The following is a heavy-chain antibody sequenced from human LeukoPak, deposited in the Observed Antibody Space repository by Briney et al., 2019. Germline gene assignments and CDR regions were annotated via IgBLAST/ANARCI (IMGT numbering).Heavy chain of an antibody. CDR1: GFTFSSYW. V-gene: IGHV3-7*01. CDR2: IKQDGSEK. J-gene: IGHJ5*02. CDR3: ARVGGYSSGWYRSYNWFDP. D-gene: IGHD6-19*01. Sequence: GGSLRLSCAASGFTFSSYWMSWVRQAPGKGLEWVANIKQDGSEKYYVDSVKGRFTISRDNAKNSLYLQMNSLRAEDTAVYYCARVGGYSSGWYRSYNWFDPWGQGTLVTVSS.